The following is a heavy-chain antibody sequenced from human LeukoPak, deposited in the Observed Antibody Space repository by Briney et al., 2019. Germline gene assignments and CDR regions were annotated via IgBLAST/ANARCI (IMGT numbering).Heavy chain of an antibody. J-gene: IGHJ1*01. CDR3: ARSALSPRYYSDSSGSLGYFQH. V-gene: IGHV1-69*05. CDR2: IIPIFGTA. CDR1: GGAFSSYA. D-gene: IGHD3-22*01. Sequence: GASVKVSCKASGGAFSSYAISWVRQAPGQGLEWMGRIIPIFGTANYAQKFQGRVTITTDESTSTAYMELSSLRSEDTAVYYCARSALSPRYYSDSSGSLGYFQHWGQGTLVTVSS.